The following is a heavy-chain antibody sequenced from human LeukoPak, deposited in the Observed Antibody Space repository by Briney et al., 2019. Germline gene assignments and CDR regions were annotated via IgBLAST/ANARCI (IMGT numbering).Heavy chain of an antibody. CDR1: GGSISSYY. J-gene: IGHJ4*03. Sequence: SETLSLTCTVSGGSISSYYWSWIRQPPGKGLEWIGYIYYSGSTNYNPSLKSRVTISVDTSKNQFSLKLSSVTAADTAVYYCARVNTGGDFWSGYQDYYFDYWGQGTTVTVSS. CDR2: IYYSGST. V-gene: IGHV4-59*01. CDR3: ARVNTGGDFWSGYQDYYFDY. D-gene: IGHD3-3*01.